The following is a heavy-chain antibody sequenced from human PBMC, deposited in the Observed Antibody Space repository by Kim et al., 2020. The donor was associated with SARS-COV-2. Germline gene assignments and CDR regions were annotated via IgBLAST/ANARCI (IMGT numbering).Heavy chain of an antibody. CDR2: ISSSSSNI. J-gene: IGHJ4*02. V-gene: IGHV3-48*01. Sequence: GGSLRHSCAASGFTFSDYSMNWVRQTPGKGLEWVSYISSSSSNIKFADSVKGRFTISRDNAKNSLYLQMNSLRAEDTAVYYCAARLDYWGQGTLVTVSS. CDR3: AARLDY. CDR1: GFTFSDYS.